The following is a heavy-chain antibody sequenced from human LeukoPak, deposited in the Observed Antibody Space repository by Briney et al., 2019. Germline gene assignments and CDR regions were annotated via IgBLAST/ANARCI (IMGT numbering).Heavy chain of an antibody. Sequence: GGSLRLSCAASGFTVSSNYMSWVRQAPGKGLEWVSVIYCGGSTYYADSVKGRFTISRDNSKNTLYLQMNSLRAEDTAVYYCARVTGENAFDIWGQGTMVTVSS. CDR1: GFTVSSNY. V-gene: IGHV3-53*01. CDR3: ARVTGENAFDI. D-gene: IGHD1-20*01. J-gene: IGHJ3*02. CDR2: IYCGGST.